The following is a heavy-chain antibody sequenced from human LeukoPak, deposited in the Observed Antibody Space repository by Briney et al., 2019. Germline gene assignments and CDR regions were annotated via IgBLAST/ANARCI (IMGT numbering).Heavy chain of an antibody. D-gene: IGHD3-3*01. CDR2: IYYSGST. V-gene: IGHV4-59*01. J-gene: IGHJ3*02. Sequence: SETLSLTCTVSGGSISSYYWSWIRQPPGKGLEWIGYIYYSGSTNYNPSFKSRVTISVDTSKNQFSLKLSSVTAADTAVYYCALSGYRRAFDIWGQGTMVTVSS. CDR3: ALSGYRRAFDI. CDR1: GGSISSYY.